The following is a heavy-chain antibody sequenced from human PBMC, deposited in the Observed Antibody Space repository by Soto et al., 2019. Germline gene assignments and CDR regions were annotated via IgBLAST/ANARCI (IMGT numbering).Heavy chain of an antibody. D-gene: IGHD2-15*01. J-gene: IGHJ4*02. Sequence: VSCMASATTFTNFGISWVRQAPGQGLEWMGWISAYNGNTNYAQKFQGRVTMTTDTSTSTAYMEVRSLRFDDTAVYYCARDLGGWPDYWGQGTRVTVS. V-gene: IGHV1-18*04. CDR3: ARDLGGWPDY. CDR2: ISAYNGNT. CDR1: ATTFTNFG.